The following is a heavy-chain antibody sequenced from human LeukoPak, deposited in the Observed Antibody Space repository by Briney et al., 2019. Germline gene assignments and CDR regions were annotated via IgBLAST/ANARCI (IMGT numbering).Heavy chain of an antibody. J-gene: IGHJ4*02. CDR1: GFTFSTYG. Sequence: PGGSLRPSCAASGFTFSTYGMHWVRQAPGKGLEWVAFIRYDAINKYYADSVKGRFTISRDNSKNTLYLQMNSLRAEDTAVYYCAKDPDSSGYLGRLDYWGQGTLVTVSS. D-gene: IGHD3-22*01. CDR2: IRYDAINK. V-gene: IGHV3-30*02. CDR3: AKDPDSSGYLGRLDY.